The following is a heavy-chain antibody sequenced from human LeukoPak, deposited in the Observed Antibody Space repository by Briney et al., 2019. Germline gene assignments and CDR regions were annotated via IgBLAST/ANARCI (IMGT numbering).Heavy chain of an antibody. J-gene: IGHJ4*02. V-gene: IGHV3-7*01. D-gene: IGHD3-22*01. Sequence: GGSLRLSCAASGFTFSSYWMSWVRQAPGKGLEWVANIKQDGSEKYYVDSVKGRFTISRDNAKNSLYLQMNSLRAEDTAVYYCARTRITMIVGLASRFDYWGQGSLVTVSS. CDR3: ARTRITMIVGLASRFDY. CDR1: GFTFSSYW. CDR2: IKQDGSEK.